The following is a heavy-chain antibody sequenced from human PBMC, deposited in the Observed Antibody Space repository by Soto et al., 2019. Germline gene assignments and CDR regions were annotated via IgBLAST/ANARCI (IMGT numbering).Heavy chain of an antibody. Sequence: SETLSPTCTVSGCSISSSSYYWGWIRQPPGKGLEWIGSIYYSGSTYYNPSLKSRVTISVDTSKNQFSLKLSSVTAADTAVYYCARRIVVVVAATQYNWFDPWGQGTLVTVSS. CDR3: ARRIVVVVAATQYNWFDP. CDR2: IYYSGST. J-gene: IGHJ5*02. V-gene: IGHV4-39*01. CDR1: GCSISSSSYY. D-gene: IGHD2-15*01.